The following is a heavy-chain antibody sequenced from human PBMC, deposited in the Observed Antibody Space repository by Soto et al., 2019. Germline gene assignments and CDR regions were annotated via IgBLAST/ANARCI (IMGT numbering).Heavy chain of an antibody. D-gene: IGHD6-19*01. CDR3: ARPRYGSGAGGDF. J-gene: IGHJ4*02. CDR1: GFTFRSYA. Sequence: VQLVESGGGLVQPGGSLRLSCAASGFTFRSYAMSWVRQAPGKGLEWVSSISSSSSYIYYADSVKGRFTISRDNAKNSLYLQMNSLRAEDTAVYYCARPRYGSGAGGDFWGQGTLVTVSS. V-gene: IGHV3-21*01. CDR2: ISSSSSYI.